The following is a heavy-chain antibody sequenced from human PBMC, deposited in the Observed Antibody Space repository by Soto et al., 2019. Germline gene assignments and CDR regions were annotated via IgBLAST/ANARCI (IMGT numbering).Heavy chain of an antibody. J-gene: IGHJ5*02. Sequence: GGSLRLSCAASGFIFSSYWMHWVRQAPGKGPVWVARIKSDGRDTKYADSVKGRFTISRDNAKNTLYLQMNSLRAEDTAVYYCARDSDPYNSGSNWFDPWGQGTLVTVSS. D-gene: IGHD5-12*01. CDR3: ARDSDPYNSGSNWFDP. CDR2: IKSDGRDT. V-gene: IGHV3-74*03. CDR1: GFIFSSYW.